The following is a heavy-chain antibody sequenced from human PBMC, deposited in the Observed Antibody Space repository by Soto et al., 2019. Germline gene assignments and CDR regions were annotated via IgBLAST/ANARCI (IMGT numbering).Heavy chain of an antibody. CDR1: VFSLSTSGVG. V-gene: IGHV2-5*02. Sequence: QITLKESGPTLVKPTQTLTLTCTFSVFSLSTSGVGVGWIRQPPGKALEWLALIYWDDDKRYSPSLKNRLTSTKDTSKNQVVLTITNMHPVDTATYYCAHSYADQLPLKWFDPWGQGTLVTVSS. CDR2: IYWDDDK. D-gene: IGHD2-2*01. J-gene: IGHJ5*02. CDR3: AHSYADQLPLKWFDP.